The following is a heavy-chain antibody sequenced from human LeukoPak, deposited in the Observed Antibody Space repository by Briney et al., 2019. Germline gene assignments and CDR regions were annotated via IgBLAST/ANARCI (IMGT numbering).Heavy chain of an antibody. D-gene: IGHD1-26*01. V-gene: IGHV4-59*12. CDR2: IYYSGST. CDR3: ARSATRATDAFDI. CDR1: GGSISSYY. J-gene: IGHJ3*02. Sequence: SETLSLTCTVSGGSISSYYWSWIRQPPGKGLEWIGYIYYSGSTNYNPSLKSRVTISVDTSKNQFSLKLSSVTAADTAVYYCARSATRATDAFDIWGQGTMVTVSS.